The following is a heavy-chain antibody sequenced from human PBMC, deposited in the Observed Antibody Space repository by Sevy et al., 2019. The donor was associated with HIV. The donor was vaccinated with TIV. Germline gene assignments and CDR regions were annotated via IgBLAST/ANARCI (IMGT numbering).Heavy chain of an antibody. CDR1: GFTFSSYS. D-gene: IGHD6-13*01. Sequence: GGYLRLSCAASGFTFSSYSMNWVRQAPGKGLEWVSSISSSSSYIYYADSVKGRFTISRDNAKNSLYLQMNSLRAEDTAVSYCARIGHPTGYSSCWYGTFDYWGQGTLVTVSS. CDR2: ISSSSSYI. J-gene: IGHJ4*02. V-gene: IGHV3-21*01. CDR3: ARIGHPTGYSSCWYGTFDY.